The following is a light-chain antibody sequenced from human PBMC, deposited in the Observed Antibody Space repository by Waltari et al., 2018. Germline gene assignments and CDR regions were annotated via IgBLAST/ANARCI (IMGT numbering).Light chain of an antibody. CDR1: QSLLHSNGYNY. CDR2: LGS. V-gene: IGKV2-28*01. CDR3: MQALQTPYT. Sequence: DIVMTQSPLSLPVTPGEPASISCRSSQSLLHSNGYNYLDWYLQKPGQSPQLLIYLGSNRASGVPDRFSGSGSGTDFTLKISRVEAEDVGVYYCMQALQTPYTFGHGTQLEIK. J-gene: IGKJ2*01.